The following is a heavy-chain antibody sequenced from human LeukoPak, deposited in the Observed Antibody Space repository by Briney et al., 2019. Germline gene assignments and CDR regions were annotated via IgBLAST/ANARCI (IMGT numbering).Heavy chain of an antibody. CDR3: ARGSRSSDY. J-gene: IGHJ4*02. CDR2: IYYSGST. CDR1: GGSINSYY. V-gene: IGHV4-59*01. Sequence: SETLSLTCTVSGGSINSYYWSWIRQPPGKGLEWIGCIYYSGSTNYNPSLKSRVTISVDTSKNQFSLKLSSVTAADTAVYYCARGSRSSDYWGQGTLVTVSS.